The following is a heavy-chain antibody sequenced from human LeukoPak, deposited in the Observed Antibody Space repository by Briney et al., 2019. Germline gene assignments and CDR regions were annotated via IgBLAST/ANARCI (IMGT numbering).Heavy chain of an antibody. CDR3: AKDTTSSRIRYFDY. Sequence: GGSLRLSCAASGFTFSSYGMHWVRQAPGKGLEWVAFIRYDGSNKYYADSVKGRFTISRDNSKNTLYLQMNSLRAEDTAVYYCAKDTTSSRIRYFDYWGQGTLVTVSS. V-gene: IGHV3-30*02. J-gene: IGHJ4*02. CDR2: IRYDGSNK. CDR1: GFTFSSYG. D-gene: IGHD6-6*01.